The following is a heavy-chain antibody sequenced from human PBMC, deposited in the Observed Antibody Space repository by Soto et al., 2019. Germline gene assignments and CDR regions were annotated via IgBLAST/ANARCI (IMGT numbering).Heavy chain of an antibody. CDR1: GLTFRSYW. Sequence: GGSLRLSCAASGLTFRSYWMHWVRQAPGKGLVWVSSISSSSSYIYYADSVKGRFTISRDNAKNSLYLQMNSLRAEDTAVYYCAREAQLLAALDFWGQGTLVTVSS. CDR3: AREAQLLAALDF. D-gene: IGHD1-26*01. V-gene: IGHV3-21*01. CDR2: ISSSSSYI. J-gene: IGHJ4*02.